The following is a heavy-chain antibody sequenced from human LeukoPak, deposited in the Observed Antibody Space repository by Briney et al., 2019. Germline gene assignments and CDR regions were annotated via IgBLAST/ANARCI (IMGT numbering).Heavy chain of an antibody. V-gene: IGHV6-1*01. CDR1: GDSVSVNSDV. J-gene: IGHJ3*02. Sequence: SQTLSLTCAISGDSVSVNSDVWNWIRQSPSRGLEWLGRTYYKSKWYNDYAVSVKSRITTSPDTSKNQFSLQLNSVTPEDTAVYYCARDADWGYDAFDIWGQGTMVTVSS. CDR3: ARDADWGYDAFDI. D-gene: IGHD7-27*01. CDR2: TYYKSKWYN.